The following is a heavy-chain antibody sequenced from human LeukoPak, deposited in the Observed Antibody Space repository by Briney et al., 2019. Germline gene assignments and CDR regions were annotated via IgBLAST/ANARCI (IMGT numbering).Heavy chain of an antibody. J-gene: IGHJ6*02. Sequence: ASVKVSCKASGYTFTSYYMHWVRQAPGQGLEWMGIINPSGGSTSYAQKFQGRVTMTRDTSTSTVYMKLSSLRSEDTAVYYCASGYYYDSSGYHPAPYYYYGMDVWGQGTTVTVSS. V-gene: IGHV1-46*01. CDR2: INPSGGST. D-gene: IGHD3-22*01. CDR3: ASGYYYDSSGYHPAPYYYYGMDV. CDR1: GYTFTSYY.